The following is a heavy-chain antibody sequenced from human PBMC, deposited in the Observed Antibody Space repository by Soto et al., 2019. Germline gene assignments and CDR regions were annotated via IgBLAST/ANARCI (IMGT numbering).Heavy chain of an antibody. CDR1: GGSISSYY. J-gene: IGHJ3*02. Sequence: PSDTLSLTCTVSGGSISSYYWSWIRQPPGKGLEWIGYIYYSGSTNYNPSLKSRVTISVDTSKNQFSLKLSSVTAADTAVYYCASRSIAAAADAFDIWGQATMVTVSS. CDR3: ASRSIAAAADAFDI. V-gene: IGHV4-59*08. D-gene: IGHD6-13*01. CDR2: IYYSGST.